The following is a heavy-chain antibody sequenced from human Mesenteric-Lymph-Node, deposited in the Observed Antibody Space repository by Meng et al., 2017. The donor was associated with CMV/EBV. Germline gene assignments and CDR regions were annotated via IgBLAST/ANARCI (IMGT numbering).Heavy chain of an antibody. Sequence: SVKVSCKASGFTFTTSAVQWVRQARGHRLEWIGWIVAGSGNTNHAQNFQERVTITRDMSTSTTYMELSGLRPEDTAVYFCAAEEVDPSGDISYGMDVWGQGTTVTVSS. CDR3: AAEEVDPSGDISYGMDV. CDR1: GFTFTTSA. V-gene: IGHV1-58*01. D-gene: IGHD3-9*01. J-gene: IGHJ6*02. CDR2: IVAGSGNT.